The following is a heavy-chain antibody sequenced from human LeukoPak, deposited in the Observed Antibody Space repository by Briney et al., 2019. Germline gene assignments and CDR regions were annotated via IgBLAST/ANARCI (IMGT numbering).Heavy chain of an antibody. CDR3: ARHGNWNPFDY. CDR2: ISYSGST. D-gene: IGHD1-20*01. Sequence: ASETLSLTCAVSGGSISSNNWWNWVRQPPGKGLEWIGYISYSGSTNYNPSLKSRVTMSVDTSKNQFSLKLSSVTAADTAVYYCARHGNWNPFDYWGQGTLVTVSS. CDR1: GGSISSNNW. J-gene: IGHJ4*02. V-gene: IGHV4-4*02.